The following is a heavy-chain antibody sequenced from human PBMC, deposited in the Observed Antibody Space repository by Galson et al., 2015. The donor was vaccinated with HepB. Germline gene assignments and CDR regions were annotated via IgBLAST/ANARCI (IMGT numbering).Heavy chain of an antibody. CDR2: IQRDGVTT. D-gene: IGHD3-10*01. CDR1: GFTFSDYA. J-gene: IGHJ1*01. V-gene: IGHV3-74*01. CDR3: TRGLHGSGSFSD. Sequence: SLRLSCAVSGFTFSDYAMHWVRQVPGKGLLWVSRIQRDGVTTKYADTVRGRFATSRDNAKNTQYLQMTSLRAEDTAVYYCTRGLHGSGSFSDWGQGTLVTVSS.